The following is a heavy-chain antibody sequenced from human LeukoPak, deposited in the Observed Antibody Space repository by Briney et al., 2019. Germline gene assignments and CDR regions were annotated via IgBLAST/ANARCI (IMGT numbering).Heavy chain of an antibody. CDR3: ARREVDILTGYFGGWDY. CDR2: INHSGST. V-gene: IGHV4-34*01. Sequence: PSETLSLTCTVSGGSISSYFWSWIRQPPGKGLEWIGEINHSGSTNYNPSLKSRVTISVDTSKNQFSLKLSSVTAADTAVYYCARREVDILTGYFGGWDYWGQGTLVTVSS. D-gene: IGHD3-9*01. CDR1: GGSISSYF. J-gene: IGHJ4*02.